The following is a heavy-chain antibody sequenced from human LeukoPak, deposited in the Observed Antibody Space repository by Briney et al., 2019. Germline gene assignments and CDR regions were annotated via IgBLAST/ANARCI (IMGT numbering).Heavy chain of an antibody. J-gene: IGHJ6*02. Sequence: PGGSLRLSCAASGFTFSSYSMDWVRQAPGKGLEWVSSISSSSSYTYYADSVKGRFTISRDNAKNSLYLQMNSLKTEDTAVYYCTTPNYRYGIDVWGQGTTVTVSS. CDR1: GFTFSSYS. D-gene: IGHD1-14*01. CDR2: ISSSSSYT. V-gene: IGHV3-21*03. CDR3: TTPNYRYGIDV.